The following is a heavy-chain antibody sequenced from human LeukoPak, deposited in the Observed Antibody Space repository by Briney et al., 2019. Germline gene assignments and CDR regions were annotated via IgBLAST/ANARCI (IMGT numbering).Heavy chain of an antibody. CDR3: ASIQNSGSHVYFDY. Sequence: PSETLSLTCTVSGGSISSGSYYWSWIRQPAGKGLEWIGRIYTSGSTNYNPSLKSRVTISVDTSKNQFSLKLSSVTAADTAVYYCASIQNSGSHVYFDYWGQGTLVTVSS. J-gene: IGHJ4*02. V-gene: IGHV4-61*02. CDR1: GGSISSGSYY. D-gene: IGHD1-26*01. CDR2: IYTSGST.